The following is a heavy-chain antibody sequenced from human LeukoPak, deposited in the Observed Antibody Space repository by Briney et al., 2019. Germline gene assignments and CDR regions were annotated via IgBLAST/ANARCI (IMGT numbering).Heavy chain of an antibody. CDR1: GFTFSSYA. CDR2: ISGSGGST. J-gene: IGHJ5*02. V-gene: IGHV3-23*01. Sequence: PGGSLRLSCAASGFTFSSYAMSWVRQAPGKGLEWVSAISGSGGSTYYADSVKGRFTISRDNSKNTLYLQMNSLRAEDTAVYYCAYDYCGSGSYYKGNWFDPWGQGTLVTVSS. D-gene: IGHD3-10*01. CDR3: AYDYCGSGSYYKGNWFDP.